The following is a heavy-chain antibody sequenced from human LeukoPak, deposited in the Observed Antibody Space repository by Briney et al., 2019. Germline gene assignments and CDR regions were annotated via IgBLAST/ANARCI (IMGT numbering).Heavy chain of an antibody. CDR3: ANGTNWSDP. CDR1: GASINSDNY. V-gene: IGHV4-61*02. D-gene: IGHD1-14*01. J-gene: IGHJ5*02. Sequence: SQTLSLTCTVSGASINSDNYWSWIRQPAGKGLEWIGRIYTTGSTNYNPSLNSRVSISVDTSKNQFSLKLSSVTAADTAVYYCANGTNWSDPWGQGALVTVSS. CDR2: IYTTGST.